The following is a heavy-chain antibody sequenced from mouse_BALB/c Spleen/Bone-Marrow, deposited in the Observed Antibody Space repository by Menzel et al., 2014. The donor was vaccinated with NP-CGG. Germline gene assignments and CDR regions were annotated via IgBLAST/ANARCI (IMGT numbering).Heavy chain of an antibody. CDR3: ARSNSISTATDY. D-gene: IGHD1-2*01. CDR1: GYTFTNYD. CDR2: IFPGNGST. J-gene: IGHJ2*01. Sequence: QVQLQQSGAELVKPGASVKLSCKASGYTFTNYDINWVRQRPEQGLERIGWIFPGNGSTNYNEKFKGKATLTTDKSSSTAYMQLSRLTSEDSAVYFCARSNSISTATDYWGQGTTLTVSS. V-gene: IGHV1-85*01.